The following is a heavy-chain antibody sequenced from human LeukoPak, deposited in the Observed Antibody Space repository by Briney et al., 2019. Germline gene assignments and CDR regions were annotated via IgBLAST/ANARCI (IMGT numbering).Heavy chain of an antibody. CDR1: GFTFSSYW. CDR3: ASDGIAVDRGIGYFDY. V-gene: IGHV3-7*04. D-gene: IGHD6-13*01. CDR2: IKQDGSEK. J-gene: IGHJ4*02. Sequence: PGGSLRLSCAASGFTFSSYWMSWVRQAPGKGLEWVANIKQDGSEKYYADSVKGRFTISRDNSENTLYLQMNSLRAEDTALYYCASDGIAVDRGIGYFDYWGQGTLVTVSS.